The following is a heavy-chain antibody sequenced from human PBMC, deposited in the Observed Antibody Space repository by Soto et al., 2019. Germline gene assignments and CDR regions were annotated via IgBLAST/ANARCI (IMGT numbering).Heavy chain of an antibody. V-gene: IGHV3-23*01. Sequence: EVQLLESGGGLVQPGGSLRLSCAASGFAFSSYAMSWVRQAPGEGLEWVSAISGGGVSTYYADSVKGRFTISRDNSKNTLSLQMNSLRAEDTAVYYCAKDRRRGWSTVTTEFDYCRQGTLVTVSS. D-gene: IGHD4-17*01. CDR2: ISGGGVST. CDR3: AKDRRRGWSTVTTEFDY. CDR1: GFAFSSYA. J-gene: IGHJ4*02.